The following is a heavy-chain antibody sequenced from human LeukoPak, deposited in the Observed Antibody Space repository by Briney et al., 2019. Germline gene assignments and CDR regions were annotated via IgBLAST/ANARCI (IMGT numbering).Heavy chain of an antibody. CDR1: GDSISSYY. CDR2: IYNSGSA. J-gene: IGHJ3*02. D-gene: IGHD3-9*01. V-gene: IGHV4-4*07. CDR3: ARDMIHRYDILTGYSLDAFDI. Sequence: SETLSLTCIVSGDSISSYYWSWIRQPAGKGVVWIGRIYNSGSANYNPSLKSRVTMSVDTSKNQFSLKLRPVTAADTAVYYCARDMIHRYDILTGYSLDAFDIWGQGTMVTVSS.